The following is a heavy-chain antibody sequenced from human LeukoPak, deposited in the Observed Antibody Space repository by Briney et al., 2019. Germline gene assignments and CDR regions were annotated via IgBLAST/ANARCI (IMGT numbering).Heavy chain of an antibody. J-gene: IGHJ4*02. V-gene: IGHV4-38-2*02. CDR1: GYSISSGYY. CDR3: ARDTGYSSGWYGGLPTGSGGSYYFDY. Sequence: SETLSLTCTVSGYSISSGYYWGWIRQPPGKGLEWIGSIYHSGTTYCDPSLKSRVTISVDTSKNQFSLQLNSVTPEDTAVYYCARDTGYSSGWYGGLPTGSGGSYYFDYWGQGTLVTVSS. D-gene: IGHD6-19*01. CDR2: IYHSGTT.